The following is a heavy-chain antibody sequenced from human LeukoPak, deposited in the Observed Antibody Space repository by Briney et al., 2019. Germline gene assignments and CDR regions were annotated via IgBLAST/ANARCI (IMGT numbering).Heavy chain of an antibody. V-gene: IGHV4-34*01. J-gene: IGHJ4*02. CDR1: GGSFSGYY. CDR3: ARAPAASPDC. CDR2: INHSGST. D-gene: IGHD2-15*01. Sequence: SETLSLTCAVYGGSFSGYYWSWIRQPPGKGLEWIGEINHSGSTNYNPSLKSRVTISVDTSKNQFSLKLSSVTAADTAVYYCARAPAASPDCWGQGTLVTVSS.